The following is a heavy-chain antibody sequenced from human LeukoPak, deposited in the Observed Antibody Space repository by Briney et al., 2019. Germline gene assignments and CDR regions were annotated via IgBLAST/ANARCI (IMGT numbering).Heavy chain of an antibody. D-gene: IGHD1/OR15-1a*01. J-gene: IGHJ4*02. CDR3: ARPTNEGFDY. V-gene: IGHV5-51*01. CDR1: GYSFTTSW. Sequence: GESLKISCKGSGYSFTTSWIGWARQMPGRGLEWMGIIYPGDSDTRSSPSFQGQVTISADKSISTAYLQWSSLKASDTAMYYCARPTNEGFDYWGQGTLVTVSS. CDR2: IYPGDSDT.